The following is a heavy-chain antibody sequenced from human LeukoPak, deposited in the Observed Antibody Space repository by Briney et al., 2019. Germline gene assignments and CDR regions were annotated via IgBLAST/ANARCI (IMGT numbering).Heavy chain of an antibody. V-gene: IGHV3-23*01. CDR3: ATTFPYCSSGTCAL. Sequence: PGGSLRLSCAVSGITLSNYGMSWVRQAPGKGLEWVAGISDSGGRTNYADSVKGRFTISRDNPKNTLYLQMDSLRAEDTAVYYCATTFPYCSSGTCALGGQGTLVTVSS. CDR2: ISDSGGRT. D-gene: IGHD2-15*01. CDR1: GITLSNYG. J-gene: IGHJ4*02.